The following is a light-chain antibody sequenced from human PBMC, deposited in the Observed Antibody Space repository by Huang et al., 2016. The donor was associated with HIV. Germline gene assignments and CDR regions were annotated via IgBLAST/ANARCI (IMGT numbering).Light chain of an antibody. CDR3: QQYNTSPRT. V-gene: IGKV3-15*01. CDR1: QSVFKN. CDR2: GSS. J-gene: IGKJ1*01. Sequence: ENLMTQSPSTLSVSPGESATLSCRASQSVFKNLAWYQQKPGQAPQLLIYGSSTRAAGIPARFSGSGSGTDFTLPISSLQSEDFAVYDCQQYNTSPRTFGQGTKVEV.